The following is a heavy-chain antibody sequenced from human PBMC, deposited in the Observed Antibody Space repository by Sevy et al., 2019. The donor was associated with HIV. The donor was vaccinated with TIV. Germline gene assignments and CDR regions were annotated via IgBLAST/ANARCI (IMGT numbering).Heavy chain of an antibody. CDR1: GFTFDDYA. J-gene: IGHJ3*02. D-gene: IGHD4-17*01. V-gene: IGHV3-9*03. CDR3: AKGRPTDDAFDI. CDR2: ISWNSGSI. Sequence: GGSLRLSCAASGFTFDDYAMHWVRQAPGKGLEWVSGISWNSGSIGYADSVKGRFTISRDNAKNSLYLQMNSLRAEDMALYYCAKGRPTDDAFDIWGQGTMVTVSS.